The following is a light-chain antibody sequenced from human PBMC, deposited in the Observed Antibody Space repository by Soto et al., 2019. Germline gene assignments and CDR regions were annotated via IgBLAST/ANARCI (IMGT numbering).Light chain of an antibody. Sequence: IQLTQTPSTLSASVGDRVTIACRASQSVSPGLAWYQQKPGQAPKLLIYDVSKLQSVVPSRFSGSGSATELTLTISGLQLDDFATYYCQQYNNYAHTFGQGTKVEIK. CDR3: QQYNNYAHT. J-gene: IGKJ2*01. CDR2: DVS. CDR1: QSVSPG. V-gene: IGKV1-5*01.